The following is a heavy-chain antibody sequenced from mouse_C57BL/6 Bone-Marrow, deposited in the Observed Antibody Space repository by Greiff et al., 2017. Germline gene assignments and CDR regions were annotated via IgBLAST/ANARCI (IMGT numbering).Heavy chain of an antibody. Sequence: QVQLQQSGPELVKPGASVKISCKASGYAFSSSWMNWVKPRPGKGLEWIGRIYPGDGDTNYNGKFKGKATLTADKSSSTAYMQLSSLTSEDSAVYFCARYPYYYGSSYLYFDYWGQGTTLTVSS. CDR3: ARYPYYYGSSYLYFDY. CDR2: IYPGDGDT. CDR1: GYAFSSSW. J-gene: IGHJ2*01. V-gene: IGHV1-82*01. D-gene: IGHD1-1*01.